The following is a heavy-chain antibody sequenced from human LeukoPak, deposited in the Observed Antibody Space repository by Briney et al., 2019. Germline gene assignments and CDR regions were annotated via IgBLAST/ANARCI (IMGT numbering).Heavy chain of an antibody. J-gene: IGHJ4*02. CDR3: AKVRPECLGYYPDSYFYF. CDR2: IYYSGST. V-gene: IGHV4-59*01. CDR1: GGSISGSH. D-gene: IGHD2/OR15-2a*01. Sequence: PSETLSLTCLVSGGSISGSHWSWIRQPPGKGLEWIGYIYYSGSTNYNPSLKSRVTISVDTSKNQFSLKLSSVTAADTAVYYCAKVRPECLGYYPDSYFYFLGQGTLVTVSS.